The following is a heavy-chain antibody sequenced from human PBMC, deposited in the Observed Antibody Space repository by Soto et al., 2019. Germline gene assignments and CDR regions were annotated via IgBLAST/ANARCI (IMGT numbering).Heavy chain of an antibody. J-gene: IGHJ3*02. V-gene: IGHV4-39*01. CDR3: ARQPKDAFDI. CDR1: GGPISSSSYY. CDR2: IYYSGST. Sequence: QLQLQESGPGLVKPSETLSLPCTVPGGPISSSSYYWGWIRQPPGKGLEWIGSIYYSGSTYYNPSLKSRVTISVDTSKNQFSLKLSSVTAADTAVYYCARQPKDAFDIWGQGTMVTVSS.